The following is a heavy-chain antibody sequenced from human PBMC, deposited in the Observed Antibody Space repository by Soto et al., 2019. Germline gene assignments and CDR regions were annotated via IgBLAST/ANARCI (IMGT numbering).Heavy chain of an antibody. Sequence: ASETLSLTCAVSGVSLTSGNWWTWVRQSPQRGLEYIGEIFHDGTANYYPSFERRVAMSVDTSRNQFSLKLTSVTAADTAVYFCARLVYDTRLNYMYFDFWGPGTLVTVSS. CDR1: GVSLTSGNW. CDR3: ARLVYDTRLNYMYFDF. J-gene: IGHJ4*02. D-gene: IGHD3-10*01. V-gene: IGHV4-4*02. CDR2: IFHDGTA.